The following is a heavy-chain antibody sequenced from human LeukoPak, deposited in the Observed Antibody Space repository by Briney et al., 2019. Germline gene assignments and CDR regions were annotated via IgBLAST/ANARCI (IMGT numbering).Heavy chain of an antibody. D-gene: IGHD1-26*01. V-gene: IGHV3-48*01. CDR2: ISISTSTT. CDR3: ARVRAGTYYPYYFDY. Sequence: PGGSLRHSCAPSGFTFSSYSINWVRQAPGKGLEGVSYISISTSTTYYADSVKGRFTISRDNAKNSLYLQMNSLRAEDTAVYYCARVRAGTYYPYYFDYWGQGTLVTVSS. J-gene: IGHJ4*02. CDR1: GFTFSSYS.